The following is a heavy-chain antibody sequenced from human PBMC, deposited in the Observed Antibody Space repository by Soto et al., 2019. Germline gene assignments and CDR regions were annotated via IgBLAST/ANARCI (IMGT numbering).Heavy chain of an antibody. V-gene: IGHV1-69*12. J-gene: IGHJ6*02. D-gene: IGHD2-2*01. CDR3: ARDGPLPGTSIYYGMDV. CDR1: GGTFSSYA. Sequence: QVQLVQSGAEVKKPGSSVKVSCKASGGTFSSYAISWVRQAPGQGLESMGGSIPIFGTANYAQKFQGRVTITADESTSTACMELSSLRSEDTGVYYCARDGPLPGTSIYYGMDVWGQGTTVTVSS. CDR2: SIPIFGTA.